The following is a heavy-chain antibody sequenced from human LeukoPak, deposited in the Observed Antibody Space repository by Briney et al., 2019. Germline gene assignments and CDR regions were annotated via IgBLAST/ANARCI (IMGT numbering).Heavy chain of an antibody. CDR3: AILLPNYYGSGSTD. V-gene: IGHV3-30*02. Sequence: GGSLRLSCAASGFTFSSYGMHWVRQAPGKGLEWVAFIRYDGSNKYYADSVKGRFTISRDNSKNTLYLQVNSLRAEDTAVYYCAILLPNYYGSGSTDWGQGTLVTVSS. CDR2: IRYDGSNK. D-gene: IGHD3-10*01. CDR1: GFTFSSYG. J-gene: IGHJ4*02.